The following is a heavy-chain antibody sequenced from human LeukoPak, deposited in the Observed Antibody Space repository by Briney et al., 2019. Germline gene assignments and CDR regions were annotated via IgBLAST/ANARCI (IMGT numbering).Heavy chain of an antibody. CDR3: ARDRGIAAAMDY. Sequence: GGSLRLSCGASGFTVSSNYMSWVRQAPGKGLEWVSVIYGGGSTYYADSVKGRFTISRDSSKNTLYLQMNSLRAEDTAVYYCARDRGIAAAMDYWGQGTLVTVSS. V-gene: IGHV3-53*01. J-gene: IGHJ4*02. CDR2: IYGGGST. D-gene: IGHD6-13*01. CDR1: GFTVSSNY.